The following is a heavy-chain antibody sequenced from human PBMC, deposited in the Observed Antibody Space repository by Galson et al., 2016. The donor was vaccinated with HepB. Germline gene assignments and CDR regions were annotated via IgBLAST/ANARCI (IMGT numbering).Heavy chain of an antibody. CDR2: VYPGDSNS. D-gene: IGHD6-19*01. J-gene: IGHJ3*02. V-gene: IGHV5-51*01. Sequence: QSGAEVKKPGESVKISCKGSGYSFTSYWIVWVRQMPGKGLECMGGVYPGDSNSKYSPSFQGQVTMSADKSISTAYLQWSSLKASDTAIYYCARPFGSRSGSSAFDIWGQGTMVTVSS. CDR1: GYSFTSYW. CDR3: ARPFGSRSGSSAFDI.